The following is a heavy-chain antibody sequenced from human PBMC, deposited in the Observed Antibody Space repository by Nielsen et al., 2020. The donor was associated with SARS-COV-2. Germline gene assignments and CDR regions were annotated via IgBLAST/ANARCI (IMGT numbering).Heavy chain of an antibody. CDR3: AKFSPTYCSGTSCYSEYFQH. V-gene: IGHV3-23*01. D-gene: IGHD2-2*01. J-gene: IGHJ1*01. Sequence: GGSLRLSCAASGFTFSSYAMSWVRQAPGKGLEWVSAISGSGGSTYYADSVKGRITISRDNSKNTLYLQMNSLRAEDTAVYYCAKFSPTYCSGTSCYSEYFQHWGQGTLVTVSS. CDR2: ISGSGGST. CDR1: GFTFSSYA.